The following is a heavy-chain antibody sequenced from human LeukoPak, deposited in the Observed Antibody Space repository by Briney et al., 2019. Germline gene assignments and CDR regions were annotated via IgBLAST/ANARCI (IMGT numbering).Heavy chain of an antibody. V-gene: IGHV3-23*01. Sequence: GGSLRLSCVASGFTFSSHGMNWVRQAPGKGLEWVSGITSGTRTYYADSVQGRFTISRDDSKNTLYLQMNSLRAEDTAVYYCAKVYDTSGYYFFFDYWGQGTLVTVSS. CDR1: GFTFSSHG. J-gene: IGHJ4*02. D-gene: IGHD3-22*01. CDR2: ITSGTRT. CDR3: AKVYDTSGYYFFFDY.